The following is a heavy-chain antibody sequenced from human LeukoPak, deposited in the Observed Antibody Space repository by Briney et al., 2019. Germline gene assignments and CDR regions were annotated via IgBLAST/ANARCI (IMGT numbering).Heavy chain of an antibody. Sequence: GGSLRLSCAASGFTFSSYAMHWVRQAPGKGLEWVAVISYDGSNKYYADSVKGRFTISGDNSKNTLYLRMSSLRAEDSALYYCARDYYYDSSGSDTFDIWGRGTMVTVSS. CDR1: GFTFSSYA. CDR2: ISYDGSNK. CDR3: ARDYYYDSSGSDTFDI. V-gene: IGHV3-30-3*01. D-gene: IGHD3-22*01. J-gene: IGHJ3*02.